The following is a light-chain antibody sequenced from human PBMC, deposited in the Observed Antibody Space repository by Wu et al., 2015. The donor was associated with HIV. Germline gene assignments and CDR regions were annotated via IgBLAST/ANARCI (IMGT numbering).Light chain of an antibody. J-gene: IGKJ1*01. CDR2: GAS. CDR3: QQYGNSPWT. Sequence: EIVMTQSPATLSVSPGERATLSCRASQSVSSNLAWYQQKPGQAPRLLIYGASTRATGIPARFSGSGSGTEFTLTISSLQSEDFAEYYCQQYGNSPWTFGQGTRVEIK. CDR1: QSVSSN. V-gene: IGKV3-15*01.